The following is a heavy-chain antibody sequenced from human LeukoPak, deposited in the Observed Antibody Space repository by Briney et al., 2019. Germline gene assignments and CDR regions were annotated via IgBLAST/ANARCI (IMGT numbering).Heavy chain of an antibody. V-gene: IGHV3-48*03. CDR2: ISSSGSTT. D-gene: IGHD1-20*01. J-gene: IGHJ3*02. Sequence: GGSLRLSCAASGFTFSSYEMNWVRQAPGKGLEWVSYISSSGSTTYYADSGKGRFTISRDNPKNSMYMQMTSLRAEDTAVYYCARDTAGYYWDAFDIWGQGTLVTVSS. CDR1: GFTFSSYE. CDR3: ARDTAGYYWDAFDI.